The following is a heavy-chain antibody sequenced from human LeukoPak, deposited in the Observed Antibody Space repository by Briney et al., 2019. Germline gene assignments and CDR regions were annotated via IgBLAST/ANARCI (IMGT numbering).Heavy chain of an antibody. CDR3: ARELEWLGKYYFDY. D-gene: IGHD3-10*01. CDR2: IGASGDRT. Sequence: GGSLRLSCAASGFTLSIYAMTWVRRAPGKGLEWVSTIGASGDRTYYADSVKGRFTISRDNSKNTLYLQLNSLRAEDAAVFYCARELEWLGKYYFDYWGQGTPVTVSS. J-gene: IGHJ4*02. CDR1: GFTLSIYA. V-gene: IGHV3-23*01.